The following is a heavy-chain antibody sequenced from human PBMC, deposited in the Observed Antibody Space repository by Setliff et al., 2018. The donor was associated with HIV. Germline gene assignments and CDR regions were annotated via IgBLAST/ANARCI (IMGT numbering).Heavy chain of an antibody. CDR2: IDPRDSET. CDR1: GYTFTSNW. CDR3: VRRQQRPQNAIES. J-gene: IGHJ4*02. Sequence: PGESLKISCKASGYTFTSNWIGWVRQVPGKGLEWMGIIDPRDSETRYSPSFEGQVTVSVDRSINTAYLHWSSLKASDTAMYCCVRRQQRPQNAIESWGPGTLVTVSS. V-gene: IGHV5-51*01. D-gene: IGHD6-25*01.